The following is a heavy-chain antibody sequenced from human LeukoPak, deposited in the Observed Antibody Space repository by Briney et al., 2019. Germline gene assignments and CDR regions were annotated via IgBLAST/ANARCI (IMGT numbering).Heavy chain of an antibody. J-gene: IGHJ4*02. CDR2: ISYHGTIASST. D-gene: IGHD2-2*01. CDR3: VRDRRYCIASSCYDGDHFDY. CDR1: GFTFSNYA. V-gene: IGHV3-30-3*01. Sequence: GGSLRLSCAASGFTFSNYAMHWVRQAPGKGLEWVAFISYHGTIASSTYYADSVKGRFTLSRDNSKNTLFLQMNSLRSEDTAVYYCVRDRRYCIASSCYDGDHFDYWGQGTLVTVSS.